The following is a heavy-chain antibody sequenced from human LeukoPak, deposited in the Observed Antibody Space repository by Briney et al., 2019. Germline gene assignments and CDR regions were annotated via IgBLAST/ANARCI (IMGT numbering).Heavy chain of an antibody. CDR2: IRYDGTNK. Sequence: GGSLRLSCAASGFTFSSYGMHWVRQAPGKGLEWVAFIRYDGTNKYYADSVKGRFTISRDNAKNSLYLQMNSLRAEDTAVYYCARGDCSGGSCYLSLTTIDYWGQGTLVTVSS. CDR3: ARGDCSGGSCYLSLTTIDY. J-gene: IGHJ4*02. V-gene: IGHV3-30*02. D-gene: IGHD2-15*01. CDR1: GFTFSSYG.